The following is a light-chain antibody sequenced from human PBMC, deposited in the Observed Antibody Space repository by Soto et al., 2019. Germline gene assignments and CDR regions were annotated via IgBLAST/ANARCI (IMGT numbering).Light chain of an antibody. CDR2: GAS. CDR1: QSVSSN. CDR3: QQYNTLIT. V-gene: IGKV3-15*01. J-gene: IGKJ5*01. Sequence: EIVMTQSPATLSVSPGERATLSCRASQSVSSNLAWYQQKPGQAPRLLIYGASTRATGIPARFSGSGSGTEFTLTISSLQSEDFAVYYCQQYNTLITFGQGTRLESK.